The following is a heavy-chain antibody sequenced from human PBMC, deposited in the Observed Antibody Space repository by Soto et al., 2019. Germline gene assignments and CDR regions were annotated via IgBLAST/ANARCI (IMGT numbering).Heavy chain of an antibody. D-gene: IGHD6-6*01. CDR1: GFIFRNYW. CDR2: INQDGGQK. Sequence: GGSLRLSCAASGFIFRNYWMSWVRQVPGKGLEWLANINQDGGQKYYVDSVKGRFTISRDNARNSLYLQINSLRAEDTAMYYCTRIGYSSSSLDYWGLGTLVTV. V-gene: IGHV3-7*03. CDR3: TRIGYSSSSLDY. J-gene: IGHJ4*02.